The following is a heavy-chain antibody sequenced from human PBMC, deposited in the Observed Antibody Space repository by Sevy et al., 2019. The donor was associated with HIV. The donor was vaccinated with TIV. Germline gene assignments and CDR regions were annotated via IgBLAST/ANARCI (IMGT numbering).Heavy chain of an antibody. CDR1: GGSISSGGYY. CDR2: IYYSGST. CDR3: ARDLSDDSSGYSNAFDI. V-gene: IGHV4-31*03. D-gene: IGHD3-22*01. Sequence: SETLSLTCTVSGGSISSGGYYWSWIRQHPGKGLEWIGYIYYSGSTYYNPSLKSRVTISVDTSKNQFSLKLSSVTAADTVVYYCARDLSDDSSGYSNAFDIWGQGTMVTVSS. J-gene: IGHJ3*02.